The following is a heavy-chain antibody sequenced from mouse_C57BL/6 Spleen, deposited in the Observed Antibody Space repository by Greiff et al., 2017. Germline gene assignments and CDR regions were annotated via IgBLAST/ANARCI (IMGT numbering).Heavy chain of an antibody. Sequence: EVKLMESGPELVKPGASVKISCKASGYTFTDYYMNWVKQSHGKSLEWIGDINPNNGGTSYNQKFKGKATLTVDKSSSTAYMELRSLTSEDSAVYYCARSPFAYWGQGTLVTVSA. CDR2: INPNNGGT. CDR3: ARSPFAY. CDR1: GYTFTDYY. J-gene: IGHJ3*01. V-gene: IGHV1-26*01.